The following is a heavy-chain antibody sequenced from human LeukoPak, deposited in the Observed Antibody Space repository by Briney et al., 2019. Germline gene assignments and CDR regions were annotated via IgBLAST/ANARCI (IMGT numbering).Heavy chain of an antibody. J-gene: IGHJ4*02. CDR3: AKRRYDSSGHFDS. D-gene: IGHD3-22*01. CDR1: GFTVSDYS. CDR2: ISGSGSYT. V-gene: IGHV3-23*01. Sequence: PGGSLRLSCAASGFTVSDYSMSWVRQAPGKGLEWVSAISGSGSYTDYADSVKGRLTISKDNSKNTLYMRMSSLRAEDTALYYCAKRRYDSSGHFDSWGQGTLVTVSS.